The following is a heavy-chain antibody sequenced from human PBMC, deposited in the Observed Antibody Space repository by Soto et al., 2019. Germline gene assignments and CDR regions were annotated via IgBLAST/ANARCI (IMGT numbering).Heavy chain of an antibody. CDR2: IYYSGST. V-gene: IGHV4-39*02. CDR1: GGSISGSTYW. J-gene: IGHJ4*02. Sequence: SETLSLTCAVSGGSISGSTYWWGWIRQPPGKGLEWIGNIYYSGSTFDNPSLKSRVTISVDTSKNHFSLNLSSVTAADTAVYYCARRYRRGFDYWGQGALVTVSS. CDR3: ARRYRRGFDY. D-gene: IGHD3-16*02.